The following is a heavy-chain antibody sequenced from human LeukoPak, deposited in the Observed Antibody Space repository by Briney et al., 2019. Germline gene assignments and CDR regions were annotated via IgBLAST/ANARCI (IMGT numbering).Heavy chain of an antibody. CDR1: GYTFTGYY. CDR2: INPNSGGT. CDR3: ARVEVLLSAFDI. Sequence: ASVTVSCKASGYTFTGYYMHWVRQAPGQGLEWMGWINPNSGGTNYAQKFQGRVTMTRDTSISTAYMELSRLRSDDTAVYYCARVEVLLSAFDIWGQGTMVTVSS. D-gene: IGHD1-1*01. V-gene: IGHV1-2*02. J-gene: IGHJ3*02.